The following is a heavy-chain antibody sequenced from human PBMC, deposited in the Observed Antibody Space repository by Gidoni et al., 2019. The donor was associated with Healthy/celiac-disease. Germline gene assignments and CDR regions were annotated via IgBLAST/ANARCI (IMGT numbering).Heavy chain of an antibody. V-gene: IGHV3-30-3*01. D-gene: IGHD2-21*02. Sequence: QVQLVESGGGVVQPGRSLRLSCAASGFTFSRYAMHWVRQAPGKGLEWVAVISYDGSNKYYADSVKGRFTISRDNSKNTLYLQMNSLRAEDTAVYYCARDPEGPRPYCGGDCYTFDYWGQGTLVTVSS. CDR2: ISYDGSNK. CDR1: GFTFSRYA. J-gene: IGHJ4*02. CDR3: ARDPEGPRPYCGGDCYTFDY.